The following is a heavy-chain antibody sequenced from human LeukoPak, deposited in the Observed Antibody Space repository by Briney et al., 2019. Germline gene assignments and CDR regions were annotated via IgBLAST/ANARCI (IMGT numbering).Heavy chain of an antibody. J-gene: IGHJ3*02. D-gene: IGHD3-16*01. V-gene: IGHV3-73*01. CDR2: IRSKANNYAT. CDR3: SRYRGDSDAFDM. Sequence: PGGSLRLSCAASGFTLSESAIHWVRQASGKGLEWVGRIRSKANNYATAYAASVKGRLTISRDESKKTTYLQMNSLKTEDSAVYYCSRYRGDSDAFDMWGQGTMVTVSS. CDR1: GFTLSESA.